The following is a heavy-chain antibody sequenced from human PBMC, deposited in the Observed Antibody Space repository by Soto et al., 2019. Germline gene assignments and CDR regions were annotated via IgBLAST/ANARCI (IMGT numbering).Heavy chain of an antibody. J-gene: IGHJ6*02. CDR3: GLLCIPATAAGRCQGGMDV. CDR2: ISAYNGNT. CDR1: GYTFTSYG. D-gene: IGHD2-21*01. Sequence: ASAKVCSKAPGYTFTSYGLSSLRQAPGQGLERMGGISAYNGNTNYAQKLQGRVTITTDESTSTAYMELSSLRSEDTDVYYCGLLCIPATAAGRCQGGMDVWGQGSTVTVSS. V-gene: IGHV1-18*04.